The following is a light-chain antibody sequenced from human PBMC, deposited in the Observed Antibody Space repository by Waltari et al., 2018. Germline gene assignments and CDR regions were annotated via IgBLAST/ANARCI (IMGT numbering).Light chain of an antibody. CDR1: QSVSSN. CDR2: GAS. J-gene: IGKJ3*01. CDR3: QQYNNWPGT. Sequence: EIVMTQSPATLSVSPGERATLSCSASQSVSSNLDWYQQKPGQAPRLLIYGASTRATGIPARFSGSGSGTEFTLTISSLQSEDFAVYYCQQYNNWPGTFGPGTKVDIK. V-gene: IGKV3-15*01.